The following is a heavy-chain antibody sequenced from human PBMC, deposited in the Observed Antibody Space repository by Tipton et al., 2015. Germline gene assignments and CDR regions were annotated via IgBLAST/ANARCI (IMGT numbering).Heavy chain of an antibody. CDR1: RFTFNSYA. CDR2: ISGSSGIT. V-gene: IGHV3-23*01. J-gene: IGHJ2*01. CDR3: AKDAMYCGGDCPWWYFDL. D-gene: IGHD2-21*02. Sequence: SLRLSCAASRFTFNSYAMSWVRQAPGEGLEWVSGISGSSGITYYADSVKGRFTISRDNSKNTLYLRMNSLRAEDTAVYYCAKDAMYCGGDCPWWYFDLWGRGTLVTVSS.